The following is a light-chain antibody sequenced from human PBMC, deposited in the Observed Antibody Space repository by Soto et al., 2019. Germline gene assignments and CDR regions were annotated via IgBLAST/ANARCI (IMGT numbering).Light chain of an antibody. V-gene: IGLV1-40*01. CDR1: SSNIGTGYD. CDR2: GNS. Sequence: QSVLTQPPSVSGAPGQRVTISCTGSSSNIGTGYDVNWYQQLPGTAPKLLIYGNSNRPSGVDDRFSGSKSGTSASLAITGLQAEDEADYYCQSYDSNLSVVFGGGTKLTVL. J-gene: IGLJ2*01. CDR3: QSYDSNLSVV.